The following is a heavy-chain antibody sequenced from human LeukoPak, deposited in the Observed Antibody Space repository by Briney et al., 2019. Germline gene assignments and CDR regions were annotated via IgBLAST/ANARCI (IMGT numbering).Heavy chain of an antibody. D-gene: IGHD6-13*01. CDR1: GFTFSGSA. J-gene: IGHJ6*03. Sequence: GGSLRLSCAASGFTFSGSAMHWVRQASGKGLEWVGRIRSKANSYATAYVASVKGRFTISRDDSKNTAYLQMNSLKTEDTAVYYCTREGRYSSSWVYYYYMDVWGKGTTVTVSS. CDR3: TREGRYSSSWVYYYYMDV. V-gene: IGHV3-73*01. CDR2: IRSKANSYAT.